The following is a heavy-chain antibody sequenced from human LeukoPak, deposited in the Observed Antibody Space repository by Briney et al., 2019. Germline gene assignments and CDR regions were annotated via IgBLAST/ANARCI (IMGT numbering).Heavy chain of an antibody. CDR2: ITSYRRDT. CDR1: GFTFSNYA. CDR3: AKASSYYYDSSGDF. V-gene: IGHV3-23*01. D-gene: IGHD3-22*01. J-gene: IGHJ4*02. Sequence: SGGSLRLSCEASGFTFSNYAMNWVRQTPGKGREWVSSITSYRRDTYYADSVKGRVTISRDNSKSTLSLQMSSLRAEDSAIYYCAKASSYYYDSSGDFWGQGTLVTVSS.